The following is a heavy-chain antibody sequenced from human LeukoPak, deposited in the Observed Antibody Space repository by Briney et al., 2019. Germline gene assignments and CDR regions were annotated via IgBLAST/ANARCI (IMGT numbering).Heavy chain of an antibody. CDR3: ARDILYYYYGMDV. Sequence: SETLSLTCTVSGGSVSSYYWSWIRQPPGKGLEWIGRIYTSGSTNYNPSLKSRVTMSVDTSKNQFSLKLSSVTAADTAVYYCARDILYYYYGMDVWGQGTTVTVSS. CDR2: IYTSGST. D-gene: IGHD2-2*02. J-gene: IGHJ6*02. CDR1: GGSVSSYY. V-gene: IGHV4-4*07.